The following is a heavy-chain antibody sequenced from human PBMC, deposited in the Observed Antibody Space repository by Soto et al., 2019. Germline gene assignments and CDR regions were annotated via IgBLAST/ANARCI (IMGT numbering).Heavy chain of an antibody. CDR3: ARGGQIAAILPAHKFDC. Sequence: SETLSLTCAVYGGSFSGYYWSWIRQPPGKGLEWIGEINHSGSTYYSPSLKSRVTISLDTSKNQFSLKLSSVTAADTAVYYCARGGQIAAILPAHKFDCWGQGTRVSVSS. CDR2: INHSGST. CDR1: GGSFSGYY. J-gene: IGHJ4*02. V-gene: IGHV4-34*01. D-gene: IGHD6-6*01.